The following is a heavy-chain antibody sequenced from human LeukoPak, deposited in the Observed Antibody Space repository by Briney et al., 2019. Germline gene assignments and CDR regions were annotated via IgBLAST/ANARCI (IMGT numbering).Heavy chain of an antibody. Sequence: GGSLRLSCAASGFTFSSYSMNWVRQAPGKGLEWVSSISSSSSYIYYADSVKGRFTISRDNAKNSLYLQMNSLGAEDTAVYYCARDVAAGGSPNYFDYWGQGTLVTVSS. D-gene: IGHD3-10*01. CDR2: ISSSSSYI. J-gene: IGHJ4*02. V-gene: IGHV3-21*01. CDR3: ARDVAAGGSPNYFDY. CDR1: GFTFSSYS.